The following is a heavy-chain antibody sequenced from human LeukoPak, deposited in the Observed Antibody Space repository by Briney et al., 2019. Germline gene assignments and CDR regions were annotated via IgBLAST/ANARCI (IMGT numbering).Heavy chain of an antibody. CDR3: AKWKYSNSGIDDY. V-gene: IGHV3-23*01. Sequence: GGSLRLSCAASGFSFSSYAMTWARQVPGKGLEWVSVISGSGDNTYYADSVKGRFTISRDNSKNMLYLQMNSLRAEDTAVYYCAKWKYSNSGIDDYWGQGTLVTVSS. CDR2: ISGSGDNT. D-gene: IGHD6-6*01. CDR1: GFSFSSYA. J-gene: IGHJ4*02.